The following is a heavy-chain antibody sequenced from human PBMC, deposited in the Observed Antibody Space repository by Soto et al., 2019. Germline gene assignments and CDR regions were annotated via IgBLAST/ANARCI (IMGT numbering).Heavy chain of an antibody. Sequence: SETLSLTCAVSGGSISSSNWWSWVRQPPGKGLEWIGEIYHSGSTNYNPSLKSRVTISVDKSKNQFSLKLSSVTAADTAVYYCARDRRLWFGESNSAFDPWGQGTLVTVS. CDR2: IYHSGST. CDR1: GGSISSSNW. J-gene: IGHJ5*02. CDR3: ARDRRLWFGESNSAFDP. V-gene: IGHV4-4*02. D-gene: IGHD3-10*01.